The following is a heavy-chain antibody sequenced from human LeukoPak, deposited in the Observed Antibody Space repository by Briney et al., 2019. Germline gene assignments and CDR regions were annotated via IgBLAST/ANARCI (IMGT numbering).Heavy chain of an antibody. J-gene: IGHJ4*02. V-gene: IGHV3-7*02. CDR3: ARRRITMVRGVPFDY. CDR2: IKQDGSEK. Sequence: GGSLRLSCAASGFTFSSYWMSWVRQAPGKGLEWVANIKQDGSEKYYVDSVKGRFTISRDNAKSSLYLQMNSLRAEDTAVYYCARRRITMVRGVPFDYWGQGTLVTVSS. CDR1: GFTFSSYW. D-gene: IGHD3-10*01.